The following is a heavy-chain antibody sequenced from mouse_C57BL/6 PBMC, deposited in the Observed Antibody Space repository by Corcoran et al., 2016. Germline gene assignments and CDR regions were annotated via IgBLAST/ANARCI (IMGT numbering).Heavy chain of an antibody. Sequence: QVQLQQSGPELVKPGASVKISCKASGYSFTSYYIHWVKQRPGQGLEWIGWIYPGSGNTKYNEKFKGKATLTADTSSSTAYMQLSSLTSEDSAVYYCARSFITTVVATSCYYAMDYWGQGTSVTVSS. D-gene: IGHD1-1*01. CDR3: ARSFITTVVATSCYYAMDY. CDR2: IYPGSGNT. CDR1: GYSFTSYY. V-gene: IGHV1-66*01. J-gene: IGHJ4*01.